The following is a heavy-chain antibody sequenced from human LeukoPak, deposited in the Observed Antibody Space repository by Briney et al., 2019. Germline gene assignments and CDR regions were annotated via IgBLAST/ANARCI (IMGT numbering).Heavy chain of an antibody. CDR3: AQMRGDYYGSGSYYYYYYGMDV. CDR2: IYYSGST. CDR1: GGSISSYY. V-gene: IGHV4-59*01. Sequence: SETLSLTCTVSGGSISSYYWSWIRQPPGKGLEWIGYIYYSGSTNYNPSLKSRVTISVDTSKNQFSLKLSSETAADTAVYYCAQMRGDYYGSGSYYYYYYGMDVWGQGTTVTVSS. D-gene: IGHD3-10*01. J-gene: IGHJ6*02.